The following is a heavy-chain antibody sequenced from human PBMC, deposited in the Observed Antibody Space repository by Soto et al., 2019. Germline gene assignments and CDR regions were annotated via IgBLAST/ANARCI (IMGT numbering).Heavy chain of an antibody. CDR1: GFTFSSYA. CDR3: ARDHHYDHVWGSYLDY. J-gene: IGHJ4*02. D-gene: IGHD3-16*01. Sequence: QVQLVESGGGVVQPGRSLRLSCAASGFTFSSYAMHWVRQAPGKGLEWVAVISYDGSNKYYADSVKGRFTISRDNSKNTLYLQMNSLRAEDTAVYYCARDHHYDHVWGSYLDYWGQGTLVTVSS. V-gene: IGHV3-30-3*01. CDR2: ISYDGSNK.